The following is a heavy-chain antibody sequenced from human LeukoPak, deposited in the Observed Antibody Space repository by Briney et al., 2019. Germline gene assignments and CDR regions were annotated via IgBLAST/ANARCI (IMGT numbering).Heavy chain of an antibody. J-gene: IGHJ4*02. Sequence: GRSLRLSCAASGFTFSSYAMHWVRQAPGKGLEWVAVISYDGSNKYYADSVKGRFTISRDNSKNTLYLQMNSLRAEDTAVYYCARDGGAGELLLPSFDYWGQGTLVTVSS. CDR1: GFTFSSYA. CDR3: ARDGGAGELLLPSFDY. CDR2: ISYDGSNK. D-gene: IGHD3-10*01. V-gene: IGHV3-30-3*01.